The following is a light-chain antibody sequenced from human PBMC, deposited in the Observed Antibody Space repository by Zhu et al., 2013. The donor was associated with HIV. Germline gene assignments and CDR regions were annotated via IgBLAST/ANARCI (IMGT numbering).Light chain of an antibody. V-gene: IGLV3-19*02. Sequence: SSELTQDPAVSVALGQTVRITCQGDSLRSYYASWYQQKPGQAPVRVIYGKNNRPSGIPDRFSGSSSGNTASLTITGAQAEDGADYYCNSRDSSGNHLGVFGGGTKLTVL. J-gene: IGLJ2*01. CDR2: GKN. CDR3: NSRDSSGNHLGV. CDR1: SLRSYY.